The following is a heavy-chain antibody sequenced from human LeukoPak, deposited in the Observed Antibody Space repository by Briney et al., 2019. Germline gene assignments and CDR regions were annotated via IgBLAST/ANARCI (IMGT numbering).Heavy chain of an antibody. CDR2: VYSGGST. V-gene: IGHV3-66*01. J-gene: IGHJ4*02. CDR3: ARDSGGLDY. D-gene: IGHD4-23*01. CDR1: GVTVSTNH. Sequence: GGSLRLSCAASGVTVSTNHMSWVRQAPGKGLEWVSIVYSGGSTYYADSVKGRFTISRDNSKSTLYLQMNSLRAGDTAVYYCARDSGGLDYWGQGTLVTVSS.